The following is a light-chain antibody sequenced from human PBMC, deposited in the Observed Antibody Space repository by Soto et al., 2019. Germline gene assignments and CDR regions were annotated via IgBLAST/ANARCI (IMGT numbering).Light chain of an antibody. Sequence: DIVMTQSPDSLAVSLGERANINCKSSQSVLYSSNNKNHLAWYQQKPGQPPKLIIYWASTRESGVPDRFSGSGSGTDFTLTISSLQAEDVAVYHCQQYFSLPLTFGGGTKVDIK. CDR3: QQYFSLPLT. CDR2: WAS. J-gene: IGKJ4*01. CDR1: QSVLYSSNNKNH. V-gene: IGKV4-1*01.